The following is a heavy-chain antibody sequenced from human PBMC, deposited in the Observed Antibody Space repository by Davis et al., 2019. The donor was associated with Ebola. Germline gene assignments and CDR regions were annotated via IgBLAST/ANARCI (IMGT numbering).Heavy chain of an antibody. J-gene: IGHJ4*02. CDR1: GFSVNGAW. Sequence: GGSLRLSCVASGFSVNGAWMRWVRQAPGKGLEWVAYISGGYTYYAESVKGRFTISRDSAKDSLYLHMDSLRDDDTAVYYCARVYNWGFDFWGQGTLVTVSS. V-gene: IGHV3-11*06. CDR3: ARVYNWGFDF. D-gene: IGHD1-20*01. CDR2: ISGGYT.